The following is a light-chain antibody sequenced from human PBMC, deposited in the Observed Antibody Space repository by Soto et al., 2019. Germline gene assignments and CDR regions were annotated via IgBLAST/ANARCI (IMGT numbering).Light chain of an antibody. Sequence: EIVLTQSPGTLSLSPGERATLSCRASQSVSSTYLAWYQQTPGQAPRLLIYGASSRASGIPDRFSGSGSGTDFTLTISRLEPEDFAVYYCQPYGNSPRTFGQGTRLEIK. CDR1: QSVSSTY. J-gene: IGKJ5*01. CDR3: QPYGNSPRT. V-gene: IGKV3-20*01. CDR2: GAS.